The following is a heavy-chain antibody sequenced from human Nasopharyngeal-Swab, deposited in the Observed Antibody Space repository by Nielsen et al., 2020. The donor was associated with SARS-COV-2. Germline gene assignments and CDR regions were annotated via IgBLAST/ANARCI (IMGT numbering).Heavy chain of an antibody. D-gene: IGHD7-27*01. J-gene: IGHJ4*02. CDR2: IKQDGSEK. CDR3: ARDFLTGSTTSPLHY. V-gene: IGHV3-7*01. Sequence: VRQAPGKGLEWVANIKQDGSEKYYVDSVKGRFTISRDNARKSLYLRMNSLRAEDTAVYYCARDFLTGSTTSPLHYWGQGTQVTVSS.